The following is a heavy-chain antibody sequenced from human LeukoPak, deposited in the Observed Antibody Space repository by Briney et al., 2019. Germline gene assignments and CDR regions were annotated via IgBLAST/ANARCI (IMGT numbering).Heavy chain of an antibody. CDR1: EFDFFSYG. Sequence: GGSLRLSCVASEFDFFSYGMQWVRQAPGKGMVWVSRIFSDGTTTSYADSVKGRFTISRDNAKNTLYLQMNSLRAEDTAVYYCARELPREVTLDYWGQGTLVTVPP. V-gene: IGHV3-74*01. D-gene: IGHD2-21*02. CDR2: IFSDGTTT. J-gene: IGHJ4*01. CDR3: ARELPREVTLDY.